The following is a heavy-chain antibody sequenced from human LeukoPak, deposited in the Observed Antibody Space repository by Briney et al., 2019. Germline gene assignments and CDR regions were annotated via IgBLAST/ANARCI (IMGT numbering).Heavy chain of an antibody. Sequence: GGSLRLSCAASGFTFSSYAMHWVRQAPGKGLEWVAVISCDGSNKYYADSVKGRFTISRDNSKNTLYLQMNSLRAEDTAVYYCARDSGQGIAVAGKIRGTYFDYWGQGTLVTVSS. CDR3: ARDSGQGIAVAGKIRGTYFDY. J-gene: IGHJ4*02. CDR1: GFTFSSYA. CDR2: ISCDGSNK. V-gene: IGHV3-30*04. D-gene: IGHD6-19*01.